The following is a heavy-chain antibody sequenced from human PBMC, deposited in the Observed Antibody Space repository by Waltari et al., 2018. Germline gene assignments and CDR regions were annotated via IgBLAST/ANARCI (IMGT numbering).Heavy chain of an antibody. J-gene: IGHJ4*02. CDR3: ARESGRDYYLDY. CDR1: GGSISSSNYY. Sequence: QLHLQESGPGLVKPSETLSLTCIVSGGSISSSNYYWGWIRQSPGKGLEWIGIIHYRGSTHYNPSLRSRVTISVDTSKNQFSLEVTSVTAADTAVYYCARESGRDYYLDYWGQGTLVTVSS. D-gene: IGHD3-10*01. V-gene: IGHV4-39*07. CDR2: IHYRGST.